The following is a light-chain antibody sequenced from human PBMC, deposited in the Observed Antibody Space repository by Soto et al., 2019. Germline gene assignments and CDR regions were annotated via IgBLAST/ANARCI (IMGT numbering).Light chain of an antibody. J-gene: IGKJ4*01. CDR3: LQYHHWPLT. Sequence: EIVLTQSPGTLSLSPGERATLSFRAGQSVSSSQLAWFQQKPGQAPRLLIYHASTGATSIPARFSGSGSGTDFSLTISSLQSEDFAVYYCLQYHHWPLTFGGGTKVDIK. CDR1: QSVSSSQ. V-gene: IGKV3-15*01. CDR2: HAS.